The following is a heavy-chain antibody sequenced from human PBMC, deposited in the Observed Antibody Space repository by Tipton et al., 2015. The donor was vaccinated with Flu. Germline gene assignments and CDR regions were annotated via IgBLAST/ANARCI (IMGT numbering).Heavy chain of an antibody. V-gene: IGHV4-39*01. CDR3: ARRDYSNYVSDPKNWFDP. Sequence: LRLSCNVSGGSISSSSDYWGWIRQPPGKGLEWIGTIYSSGSTYFNPSLRSRVTISVDTSKHQFSLRLNSVTAADTAVYYCARRDYSNYVSDPKNWFDPWGQGTLVTVSS. CDR2: IYSSGST. CDR1: GGSISSSSDY. D-gene: IGHD4-11*01. J-gene: IGHJ5*02.